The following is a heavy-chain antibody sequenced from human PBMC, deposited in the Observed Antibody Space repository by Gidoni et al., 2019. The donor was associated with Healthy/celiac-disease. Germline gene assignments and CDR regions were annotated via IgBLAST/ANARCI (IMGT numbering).Heavy chain of an antibody. D-gene: IGHD3-3*01. V-gene: IGHV5-10-1*03. CDR2: IDPSDSYT. CDR3: ASLSGDYDFWSGYNDY. CDR1: GYSFTSYW. J-gene: IGHJ4*02. Sequence: EVQLVQSGAEVKQPGESLRISCKGSGYSFTSYWISWVRQMPGKGLEWMGRIDPSDSYTNYSPSFQGHVTISADKSISTAYLQWSSLKASDTAMYYCASLSGDYDFWSGYNDYWGQGTLVTVSS.